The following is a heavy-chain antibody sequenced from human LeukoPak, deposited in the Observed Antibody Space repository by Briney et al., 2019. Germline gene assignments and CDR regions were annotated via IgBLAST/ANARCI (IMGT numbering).Heavy chain of an antibody. Sequence: APVKVSCKASGGTFSSYAISWVRQAPGQGLEWMGGIIPIFGTANYAQKFQGRVTITADESTSTAYMELSSLRSEDTAVYYCARDLPPSDYGDYLLQSGGMDVWGQGTTVTVSS. CDR2: IIPIFGTA. V-gene: IGHV1-69*13. CDR1: GGTFSSYA. D-gene: IGHD4-17*01. CDR3: ARDLPPSDYGDYLLQSGGMDV. J-gene: IGHJ6*02.